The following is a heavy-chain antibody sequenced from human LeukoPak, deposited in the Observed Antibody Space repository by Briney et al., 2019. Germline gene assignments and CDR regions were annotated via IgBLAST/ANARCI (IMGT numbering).Heavy chain of an antibody. CDR3: ARVNSNYFDY. Sequence: PSETLSLTCAVYGGSFSGYYWSWIRQPPGKGLEWIGEINHSGSTNYNPSLKSRVTISVDTSKNQFSLKLSSVTAADTAVYYCARVNSNYFDYWGQGTLVTVSS. D-gene: IGHD2/OR15-2a*01. CDR1: GGSFSGYY. CDR2: INHSGST. V-gene: IGHV4-34*01. J-gene: IGHJ4*02.